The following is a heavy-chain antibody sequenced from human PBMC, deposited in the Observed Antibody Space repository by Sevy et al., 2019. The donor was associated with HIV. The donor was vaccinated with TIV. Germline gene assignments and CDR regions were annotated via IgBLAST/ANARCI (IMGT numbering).Heavy chain of an antibody. CDR2: IWYDGSNI. CDR3: ARGEIVVVTGAPGHWFDP. J-gene: IGHJ5*02. V-gene: IGHV3-30*04. CDR1: GFTFSSYA. D-gene: IGHD2-2*01. Sequence: GGSLRLSCAASGFTFSSYAMHWVRQAPGKGLEWVAVIWYDGSNIYYADSVKGRFTISRDNSKNTLYLQMNSLRAEDTAVYYCARGEIVVVTGAPGHWFDPWGQGTLVTVSS.